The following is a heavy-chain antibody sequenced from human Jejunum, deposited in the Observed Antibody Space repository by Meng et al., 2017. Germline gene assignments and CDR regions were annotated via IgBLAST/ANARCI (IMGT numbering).Heavy chain of an antibody. CDR2: ITEHGVT. D-gene: IGHD2-15*01. Sequence: GESLKISCATSGFTFATYVISWVRQAPGKGLEWVSTITEHGVTFYADSVKGRFTISRDNAKNSFYLQMNTLRAEDTALYYCARDPGYGSFDIWGQGTMVTVSS. J-gene: IGHJ3*02. V-gene: IGHV3-23*01. CDR1: GFTFATYV. CDR3: ARDPGYGSFDI.